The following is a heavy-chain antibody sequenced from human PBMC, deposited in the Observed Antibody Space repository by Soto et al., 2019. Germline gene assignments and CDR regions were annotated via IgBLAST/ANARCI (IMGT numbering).Heavy chain of an antibody. CDR1: GYTFMNYN. CDR3: ARELITMTFFDY. D-gene: IGHD3-22*01. J-gene: IGHJ4*02. Sequence: ASVKVSCKASGYTFMNYNIYWLRQAPGQGLEWMGMINPSWGSTRYSQKFQGRVTLTRETSTSSVYMELTSLRSEDTAVYYCARELITMTFFDYWGQGTLVTVS. CDR2: INPSWGST. V-gene: IGHV1-46*01.